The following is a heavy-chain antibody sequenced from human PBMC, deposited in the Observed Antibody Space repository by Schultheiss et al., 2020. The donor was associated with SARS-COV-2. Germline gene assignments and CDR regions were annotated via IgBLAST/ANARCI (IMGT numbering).Heavy chain of an antibody. CDR3: ARSSGWYHD. CDR1: GFTLSNYA. Sequence: GGSLRLSCGASGFTLSNYAMHWVRQAPGKGLEWVSAISGSGGSTYYADSVKGRFTISRDNAKNTLYLQMNSLRAEDTAVYYCARSSGWYHDWGQGTLVTVSS. J-gene: IGHJ4*02. V-gene: IGHV3-23*01. D-gene: IGHD6-19*01. CDR2: ISGSGGST.